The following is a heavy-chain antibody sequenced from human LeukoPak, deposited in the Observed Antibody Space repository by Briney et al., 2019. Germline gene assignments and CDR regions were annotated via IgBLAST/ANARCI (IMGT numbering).Heavy chain of an antibody. J-gene: IGHJ4*02. V-gene: IGHV3-7*05. CDR2: IEQDGSEK. CDR3: ARRRVAALDY. D-gene: IGHD6-6*01. CDR1: GFTFRSYW. Sequence: GGSLRLSCAASGFTFRSYWMSWIRQAPGKGLEWVANIEQDGSEKYYVDSVKGRFTISRDNAKNSLYPQMNSLRAEDTAVYYCARRRVAALDYWGQGTLVTVSS.